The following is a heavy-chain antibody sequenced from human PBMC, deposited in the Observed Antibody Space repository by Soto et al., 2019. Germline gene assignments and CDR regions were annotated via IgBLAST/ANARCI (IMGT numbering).Heavy chain of an antibody. CDR2: ISYDGSNK. CDR1: GFTFSSYA. J-gene: IGHJ4*02. V-gene: IGHV3-30-3*01. D-gene: IGHD6-19*01. Sequence: QVQLVESGGGVVQPGRSLRLSCAASGFTFSSYAMHWVRQAPGEGLEWVAVISYDGSNKYYADSVKGRFTISRDNSKNTLYLQMNSLRAEDTAVYYCARDSYSSGWYGPVDYWGQGTLVTVSS. CDR3: ARDSYSSGWYGPVDY.